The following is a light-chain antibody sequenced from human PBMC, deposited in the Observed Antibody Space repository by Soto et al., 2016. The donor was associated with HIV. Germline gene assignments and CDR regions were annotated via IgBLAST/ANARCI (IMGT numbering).Light chain of an antibody. CDR3: QQANSFPLT. CDR1: QVINRW. J-gene: IGKJ4*01. V-gene: IGKV1-12*01. Sequence: DIQMTQSPSSVSASVGDRVTITCRASQVINRWLAWYQQKPGKAPKRLIYATSNLQSGVPSRFSGSGSGTDFTLTISSLQPEDFATYYCQQANSFPLTFGGGTKVEI. CDR2: ATS.